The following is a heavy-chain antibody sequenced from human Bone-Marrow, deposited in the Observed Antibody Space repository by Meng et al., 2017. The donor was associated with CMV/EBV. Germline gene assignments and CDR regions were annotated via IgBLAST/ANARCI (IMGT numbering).Heavy chain of an antibody. CDR1: GFTFSSYS. Sequence: GESLKISCAASGFTFSSYSMNWVRQAPGKGLEWVSYISSSSSTIYYADSVKGRFTISRDNAKNSLYLQMNSLRAEDTAVYYCAKELGSSGWYYGMDVWGQGTTVTVSS. J-gene: IGHJ6*02. D-gene: IGHD6-19*01. CDR3: AKELGSSGWYYGMDV. V-gene: IGHV3-48*04. CDR2: ISSSSSTI.